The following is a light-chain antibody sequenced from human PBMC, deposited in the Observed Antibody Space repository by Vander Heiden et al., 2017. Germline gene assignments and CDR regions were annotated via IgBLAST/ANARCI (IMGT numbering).Light chain of an antibody. CDR3: QQYNDWPPIT. Sequence: EIVLPTPPATLSLSPGESATLSCRASQSRSTNLAWYQQKPGQTPSLLIYGAFTRATGIPARFSGSGSCTEFTLTITSLLSEDFAVYYCQQYNDWPPITFGQGTRLEIK. J-gene: IGKJ5*01. CDR1: QSRSTN. V-gene: IGKV3-15*01. CDR2: GAF.